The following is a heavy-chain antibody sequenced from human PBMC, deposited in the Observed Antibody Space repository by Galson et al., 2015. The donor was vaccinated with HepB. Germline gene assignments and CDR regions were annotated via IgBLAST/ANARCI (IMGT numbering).Heavy chain of an antibody. CDR3: AKVLGPWIQFSVGQSFDY. V-gene: IGHV3-23*01. CDR1: GFTFSSYA. D-gene: IGHD5-18*01. CDR2: ISGSGGST. Sequence: SLRLSCAASGFTFSSYAMSWVRQAPGKGLEWVSAISGSGGSTYYADSVKGRFTISRDNSKNTLYLQMNSLRAEDTAVYYCAKVLGPWIQFSVGQSFDYWGQGTLVTVSS. J-gene: IGHJ4*02.